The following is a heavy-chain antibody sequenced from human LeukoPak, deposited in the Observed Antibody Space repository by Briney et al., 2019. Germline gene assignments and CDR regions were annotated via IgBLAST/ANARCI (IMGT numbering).Heavy chain of an antibody. CDR2: ISHSASST. Sequence: GGSLRLSCAASGFTFSSYAMSWVRQAPGRGLEWFSAISHSASSTYYADSVRGRFTVSRDNSKNTLYLQMNSLRAEDTAVYYCARGGPAAGRFDYWGQGTLVTVSS. V-gene: IGHV3-23*01. CDR1: GFTFSSYA. CDR3: ARGGPAAGRFDY. D-gene: IGHD6-13*01. J-gene: IGHJ4*02.